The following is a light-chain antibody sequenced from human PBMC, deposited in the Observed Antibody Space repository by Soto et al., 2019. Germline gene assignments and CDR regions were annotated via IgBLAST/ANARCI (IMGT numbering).Light chain of an antibody. V-gene: IGKV1-5*03. CDR3: QHYNSYSEA. Sequence: DIPITQSPSTLSGSVVDRVTITCRASQTISSWLAWYQQKPGKAPKLLIYKASTLKSGVPSRFSGSGSGTEFTLTISSLQPDDFATYYCQHYNSYSEAFGQGTKVDIK. CDR1: QTISSW. J-gene: IGKJ1*01. CDR2: KAS.